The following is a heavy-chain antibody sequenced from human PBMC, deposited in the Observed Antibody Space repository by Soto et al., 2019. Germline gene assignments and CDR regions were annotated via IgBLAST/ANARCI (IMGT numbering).Heavy chain of an antibody. CDR1: GFTFDDYA. Sequence: EVQLVESGGGLVQPGRSLRLSCAASGFTFDDYAMHWVRQAPGKGLEWVSGISWNSGSIGYADSVKGRFTISRDNAKNSLYLQMNSLRAEDTALYYCAKDATVRRIQLLRPGYFDYWGQGTLVTVSS. D-gene: IGHD5-18*01. V-gene: IGHV3-9*01. CDR2: ISWNSGSI. CDR3: AKDATVRRIQLLRPGYFDY. J-gene: IGHJ4*02.